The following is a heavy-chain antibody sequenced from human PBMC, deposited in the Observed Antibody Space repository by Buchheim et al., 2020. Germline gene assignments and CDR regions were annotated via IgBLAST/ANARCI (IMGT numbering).Heavy chain of an antibody. CDR1: GFTLSAYA. J-gene: IGHJ4*02. CDR2: ISGTGGST. CDR3: ARDGYNYIPFDY. D-gene: IGHD5-24*01. V-gene: IGHV3-23*01. Sequence: EVQLLESGGNLVQPGGSLRLSCAASGFTLSAYAMSWVRQAPGKGLEWVSFISGTGGSTNYADSVKGRFTISSDNSKNTLYLQMNSLRPEDTAVYYCARDGYNYIPFDYWGQGTL.